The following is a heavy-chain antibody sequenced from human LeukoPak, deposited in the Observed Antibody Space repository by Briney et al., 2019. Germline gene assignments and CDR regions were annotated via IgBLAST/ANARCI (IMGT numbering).Heavy chain of an antibody. V-gene: IGHV4-34*01. CDR1: SGSFSGYY. CDR3: VRGFSGVVGDH. Sequence: PSETLSLTCAVYSGSFSGYYWSWIRLTPGKGLEWIGEIKDGGITNYNPSLRSRVTISKDTSNNQMSLNLHSATAAGTAVYYCVRGFSGVVGDHWGQGTLVTVSS. J-gene: IGHJ4*02. CDR2: IKDGGIT. D-gene: IGHD3-10*01.